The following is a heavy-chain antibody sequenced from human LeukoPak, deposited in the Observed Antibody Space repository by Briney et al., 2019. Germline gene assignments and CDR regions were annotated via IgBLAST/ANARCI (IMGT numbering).Heavy chain of an antibody. CDR1: GGSISSSSYY. Sequence: PSETLSLTCTVSGGSISSSSYYWGWIRQPPWKGLEWIGSIYYSGSTYYNPSLKSRVTISVDTSKNQFSLKLSSVTAADTAVYYCARMAFEDYSNYWFDPWGQGTLVTVSS. J-gene: IGHJ5*02. V-gene: IGHV4-39*01. CDR2: IYYSGST. CDR3: ARMAFEDYSNYWFDP. D-gene: IGHD4-11*01.